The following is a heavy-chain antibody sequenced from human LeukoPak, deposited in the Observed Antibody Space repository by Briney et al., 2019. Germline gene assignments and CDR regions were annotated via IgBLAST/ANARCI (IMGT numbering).Heavy chain of an antibody. J-gene: IGHJ4*02. CDR2: INPNSGGT. Sequence: ASMKVSCKASGYTFTGYYMHWVRQAPGQGLEWMGWINPNSGGTNYAQKFQGRVTMTRNTSISTAYMELSRLRSDDTAVYYCARDRFRVVPAAIPDYWGQGTLVTVSS. CDR1: GYTFTGYY. V-gene: IGHV1-2*02. CDR3: ARDRFRVVPAAIPDY. D-gene: IGHD2-2*02.